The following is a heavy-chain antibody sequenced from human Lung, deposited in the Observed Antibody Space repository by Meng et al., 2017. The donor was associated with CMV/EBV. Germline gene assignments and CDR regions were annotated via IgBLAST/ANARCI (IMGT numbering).Heavy chain of an antibody. D-gene: IGHD3-3*01. Sequence: ASVKVSCKASGYTFTSYGINWVRQAPGQGLEWMAWISTYNGNTYYAQKFQGRVTLTTDTSTSAAYMELRSLRSDDTAVYYCARDWRLMNAQPNGFDPWGQGTLXTVSS. J-gene: IGHJ5*02. V-gene: IGHV1-18*01. CDR3: ARDWRLMNAQPNGFDP. CDR2: ISTYNGNT. CDR1: GYTFTSYG.